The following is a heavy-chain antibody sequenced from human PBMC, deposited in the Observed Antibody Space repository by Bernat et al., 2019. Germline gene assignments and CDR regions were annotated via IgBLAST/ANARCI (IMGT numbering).Heavy chain of an antibody. CDR1: ESTFTTQW. CDR3: ARSPDGFDY. V-gene: IGHV3-7*01. CDR2: INEDGSEK. J-gene: IGHJ4*02. Sequence: EVQLVESGGDLVQPGGSLRLSCAASESTFTTQWMSWVRQAPGKGLELVANINEDGSEKYYVDSVKGRFTISRDNAKNSVFLQMNSLRVEDTAVYYCARSPDGFDYWGQGTLVTVSS. D-gene: IGHD5-24*01.